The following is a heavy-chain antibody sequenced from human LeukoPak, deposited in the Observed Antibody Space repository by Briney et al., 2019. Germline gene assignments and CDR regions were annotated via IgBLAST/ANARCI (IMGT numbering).Heavy chain of an antibody. CDR3: ARQVDTAMAMYYFDY. V-gene: IGHV4-39*01. CDR2: IYYSGST. CDR1: GGSISSSSYY. Sequence: KPSETLSLTCTVSGGSISSSSYYWGWIRQPPGKGLEWIGSIYYSGSTYYNPSLKSRVTISVDTSKNQFSLKLSSVTAADTAVSYCARQVDTAMAMYYFDYWGQGTLVTVSS. J-gene: IGHJ4*02. D-gene: IGHD5-18*01.